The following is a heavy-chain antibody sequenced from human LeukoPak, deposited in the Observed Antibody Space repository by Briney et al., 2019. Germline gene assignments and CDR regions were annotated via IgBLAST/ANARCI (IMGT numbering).Heavy chain of an antibody. V-gene: IGHV3-49*04. CDR2: IRRRAYGGAA. J-gene: IGHJ4*02. CDR1: GFAFDDFA. Sequence: GGSLRLSCTTSGFAFDDFAMSWVRQPAGKGLEWVGFIRRRAYGGAAEYAASVKGRFIISRDDSKGIAYLQMNSLKTEGTAVYYCSRNGLVDFDYWGQGSRVIVSP. CDR3: SRNGLVDFDY.